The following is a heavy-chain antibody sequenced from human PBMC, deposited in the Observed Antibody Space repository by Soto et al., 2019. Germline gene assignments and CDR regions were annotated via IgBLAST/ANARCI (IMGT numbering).Heavy chain of an antibody. D-gene: IGHD1-20*01. Sequence: QVQLVESGGGVVQPGRSLRLSCAASGFTFSSYGMHWVRQAPGKGLEWVAVIWYDGSNKYYADSVKGRFTISRDNSKNTLYLQMNSLRAEDTAVYYCARDITGTPTYGMDVWGQGTTVTVSS. J-gene: IGHJ6*02. V-gene: IGHV3-33*01. CDR1: GFTFSSYG. CDR3: ARDITGTPTYGMDV. CDR2: IWYDGSNK.